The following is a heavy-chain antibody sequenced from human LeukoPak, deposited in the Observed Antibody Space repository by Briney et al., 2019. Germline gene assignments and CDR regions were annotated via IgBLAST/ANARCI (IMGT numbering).Heavy chain of an antibody. CDR1: GGSISSTIYY. CDR3: ARVGTEGYYSEYFQH. CDR2: IYYSGST. V-gene: IGHV4-39*07. J-gene: IGHJ1*01. Sequence: SETLSLTCSVSGGSISSTIYYWGWIRQPPGKGLESIGSIYYSGSTYYNPSLKSRVTISVDTSKNQFSLKLSSVTAADTAVYYCARVGTEGYYSEYFQHWGQGTLVTVSS. D-gene: IGHD3-22*01.